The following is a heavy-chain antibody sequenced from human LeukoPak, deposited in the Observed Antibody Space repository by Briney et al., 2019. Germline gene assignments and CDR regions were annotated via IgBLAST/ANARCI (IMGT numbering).Heavy chain of an antibody. Sequence: TGGSLRLSCAASGFTFDDYGMSWVRQAPGKGLEWVAGINWNSGSTGYADSVKGRFTISRDNAKNSLYLQMNSLRGEDTALYYCARLPQLRYFAWSDAFDIWGQGTMVTVSS. CDR3: ARLPQLRYFAWSDAFDI. CDR1: GFTFDDYG. J-gene: IGHJ3*02. V-gene: IGHV3-20*04. CDR2: INWNSGST. D-gene: IGHD3-9*01.